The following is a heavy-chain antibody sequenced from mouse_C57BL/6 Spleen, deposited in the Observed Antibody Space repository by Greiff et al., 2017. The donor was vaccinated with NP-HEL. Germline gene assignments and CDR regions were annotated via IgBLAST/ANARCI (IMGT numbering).Heavy chain of an antibody. V-gene: IGHV14-4*01. D-gene: IGHD2-1*01. CDR2: IDPENGDT. CDR3: TVYYGNYEGYFDY. Sequence: VQLKQSGAELVRPGASVKLSCTASGFNIKDDYMHWVKQRPEQGLEWIGWIDPENGDTEYASKFQGKATITADTSSNTAYLQLSSLTSEDTAVYYCTVYYGNYEGYFDYWGQGTTLTVSS. CDR1: GFNIKDDY. J-gene: IGHJ2*01.